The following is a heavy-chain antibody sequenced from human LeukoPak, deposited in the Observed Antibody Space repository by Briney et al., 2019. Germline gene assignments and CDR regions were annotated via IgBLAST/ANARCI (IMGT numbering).Heavy chain of an antibody. V-gene: IGHV4-30-2*01. CDR2: IYHSGST. J-gene: IGHJ5*02. CDR1: GGSISSGGYS. Sequence: SETLSLTCAVSGGSISSGGYSWSWIRQPPGKGLEWIGYIYHSGSTYYNPSLRSRVTISLDTSKNQFSLKLSSVTAADTAVYYCARGGDYYDSSGYFGWFDPWGQGTLVTVSS. D-gene: IGHD3-22*01. CDR3: ARGGDYYDSSGYFGWFDP.